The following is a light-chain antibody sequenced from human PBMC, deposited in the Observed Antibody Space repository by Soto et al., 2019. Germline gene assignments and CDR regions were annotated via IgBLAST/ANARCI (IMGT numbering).Light chain of an antibody. CDR1: QSVSIN. CDR2: DAS. J-gene: IGKJ2*01. Sequence: DIVMTQSPATLSVSPGERATLSCRASQSVSINLAWYQQKPGQAPRLLIYDASTRATGIPGRFSGSGSGTEFTLTISSLQSEDFAVYYWQQYNNWPPYTFGQGTKLEI. V-gene: IGKV3-15*01. CDR3: QQYNNWPPYT.